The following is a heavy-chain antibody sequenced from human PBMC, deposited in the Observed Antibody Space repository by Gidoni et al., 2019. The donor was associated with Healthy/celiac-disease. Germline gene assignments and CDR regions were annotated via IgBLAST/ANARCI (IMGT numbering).Heavy chain of an antibody. Sequence: EVQLLESGGGLVQPGGYLRLSCAASGCTFSSYAMSWVRQAPGKGLEWVSAISGSGGSTSYADAVKGRFTISRDNSKNTLYLQMNSLRAEDTAVYYCAKDGGAMIVVVLDAFDIWGQGTMVTVSS. CDR1: GCTFSSYA. D-gene: IGHD3-22*01. CDR3: AKDGGAMIVVVLDAFDI. CDR2: ISGSGGST. J-gene: IGHJ3*02. V-gene: IGHV3-23*01.